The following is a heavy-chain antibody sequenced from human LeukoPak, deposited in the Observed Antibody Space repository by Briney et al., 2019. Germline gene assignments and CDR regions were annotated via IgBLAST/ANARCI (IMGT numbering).Heavy chain of an antibody. V-gene: IGHV3-53*04. J-gene: IGHJ6*02. Sequence: GGSLRLSCAASGFTVSSNYMSWVRQAPGKGLEWVSVIYSGGSTYYADSVKGRFTISRHNSKNTLYLQMNSLRAEDTAVYYCARGGVSTVVGPRGMDVWGQGTTVTVSS. CDR2: IYSGGST. CDR1: GFTVSSNY. D-gene: IGHD3-3*02. CDR3: ARGGVSTVVGPRGMDV.